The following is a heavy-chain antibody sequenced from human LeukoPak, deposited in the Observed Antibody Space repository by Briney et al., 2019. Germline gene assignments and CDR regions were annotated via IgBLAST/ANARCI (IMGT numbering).Heavy chain of an antibody. V-gene: IGHV3-23*01. CDR3: AKAPMEDSWYIHFDY. CDR1: GFTFSSYA. CDR2: ISGSGGST. Sequence: GGSLRLSCAASGFTFSSYAMSWVRQAPGKGLEWVSAISGSGGSTYYAGSVKGRFTISRDNSKNTLYLQINSLRAEDTAIYYCAKAPMEDSWYIHFDYWGQGTLVTVSS. J-gene: IGHJ4*02. D-gene: IGHD6-13*01.